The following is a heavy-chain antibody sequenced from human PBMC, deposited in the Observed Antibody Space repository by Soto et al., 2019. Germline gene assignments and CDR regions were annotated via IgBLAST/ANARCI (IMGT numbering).Heavy chain of an antibody. D-gene: IGHD2-2*01. CDR3: ARPGPCSSTSCPDTFDI. CDR2: IYPGDSDT. V-gene: IGHV5-51*01. CDR1: GYSFTSYW. Sequence: PGESLKISCKGSGYSFTSYWIGWVRQMPGKGLEWMGIIYPGDSDTRYSPSFQGQVTISADKSISTAYLQWSSLKASDTAMYYCARPGPCSSTSCPDTFDIWGQGTMVTVSS. J-gene: IGHJ3*02.